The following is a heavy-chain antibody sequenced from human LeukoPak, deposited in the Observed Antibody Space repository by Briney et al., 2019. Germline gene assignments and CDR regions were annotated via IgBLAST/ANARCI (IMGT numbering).Heavy chain of an antibody. CDR3: AKGHSDGYNYAD. V-gene: IGHV3-53*01. J-gene: IGHJ4*02. CDR2: IHKNAIT. CDR1: GFTVSSNY. D-gene: IGHD5-24*01. Sequence: GGSLRLSCAASGFTVSSNYMTWVRQAPGKGLEWVSVIHKNAITYYADTVKGRFTISRDNSKNTLYLQMNSLRAEDTAVYYCAKGHSDGYNYADWGQGTLVTVSS.